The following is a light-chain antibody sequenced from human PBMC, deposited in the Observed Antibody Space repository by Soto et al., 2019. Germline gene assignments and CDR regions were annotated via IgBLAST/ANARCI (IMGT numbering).Light chain of an antibody. CDR3: QQYNSYWT. J-gene: IGKJ1*01. CDR2: GAS. Sequence: ETVMTQSPATLSVSPGEGATLSCRASQSVSINLAWYQQKPGQAPRLLIYGASTRATGVPVRFSGSGSGTEFTLTISSLQPDDFATYYCQQYNSYWTFGQGTKVDIK. V-gene: IGKV3-15*01. CDR1: QSVSIN.